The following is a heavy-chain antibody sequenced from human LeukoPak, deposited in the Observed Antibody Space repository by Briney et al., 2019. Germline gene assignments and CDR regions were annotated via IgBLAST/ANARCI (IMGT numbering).Heavy chain of an antibody. CDR2: ISSSSSYI. V-gene: IGHV3-21*01. D-gene: IGHD1-14*01. Sequence: GGSLRLSCAASGFTFSSYSMNWVRQAPGKGLEWASSISSSSSYIYYADSVKGRFTISRDNAKNSLYLQMNSLRAEDTAVYYCARDAEWQLGLIDYWGQGTLVTVSS. CDR3: ARDAEWQLGLIDY. J-gene: IGHJ4*02. CDR1: GFTFSSYS.